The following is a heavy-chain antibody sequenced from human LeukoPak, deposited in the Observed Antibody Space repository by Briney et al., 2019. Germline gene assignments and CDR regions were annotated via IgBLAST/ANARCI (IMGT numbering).Heavy chain of an antibody. D-gene: IGHD3-16*01. CDR1: GGSISSGSYY. CDR2: IYTSGST. CDR3: ARDRNGGDYADY. J-gene: IGHJ4*02. Sequence: SETPSLTCTVSGGSISSGSYYWSWIRQPAGKGLEWIGRIYTSGSTNYNPSLKSRVTISVDTSKNQFSLKLSSVTAADTAVYYCARDRNGGDYADYWGQGTLVTVSS. V-gene: IGHV4-61*02.